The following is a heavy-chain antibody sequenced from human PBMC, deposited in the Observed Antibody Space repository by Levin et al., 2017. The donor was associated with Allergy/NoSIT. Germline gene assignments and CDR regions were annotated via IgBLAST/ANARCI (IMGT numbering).Heavy chain of an antibody. V-gene: IGHV3-23*01. CDR2: VTGNGGST. CDR3: AKDDGSSGRDPFDF. Sequence: GGSLRLSCAASGFTFSTYAMSWVRQAPGRGLEWVSVVTGNGGSTYYADSVKGRFTVSRDNSKNTLYLQMNSLRAEDTALYYCAKDDGSSGRDPFDFWGQGRRVSVSA. CDR1: GFTFSTYA. J-gene: IGHJ3*01. D-gene: IGHD3-22*01.